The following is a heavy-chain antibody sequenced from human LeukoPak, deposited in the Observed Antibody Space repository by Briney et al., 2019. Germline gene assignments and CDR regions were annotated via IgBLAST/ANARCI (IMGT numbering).Heavy chain of an antibody. D-gene: IGHD6-6*01. CDR1: GFTFSSSA. CDR2: IYSGGST. J-gene: IGHJ4*02. V-gene: IGHV3-53*01. CDR3: ARENAKQLGIDY. Sequence: GGSLRLSCAASGFTFSSSAMSWVRQVPGKGLEWVSVIYSGGSTYYADSVKGRFTISRDNSKNTLYLQMNSLRAEDTAVYYCARENAKQLGIDYWGQGTLVTVSS.